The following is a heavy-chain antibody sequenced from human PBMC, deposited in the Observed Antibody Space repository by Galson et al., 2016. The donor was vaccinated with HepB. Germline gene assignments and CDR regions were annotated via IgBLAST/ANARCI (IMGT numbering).Heavy chain of an antibody. V-gene: IGHV3-11*01. CDR3: AKDGYDSSGPSPGRDDAFDI. J-gene: IGHJ3*02. CDR1: GFSFSDYN. Sequence: SLRLSCATSGFSFSDYNMCWVRQAPGKGLEWLSYVSGSGTTTYYADSVKGRFTISRDNVKNSLDLQMSSLRAEDTAVYYCAKDGYDSSGPSPGRDDAFDIWGQGTMVTVSS. CDR2: VSGSGTTT. D-gene: IGHD3-22*01.